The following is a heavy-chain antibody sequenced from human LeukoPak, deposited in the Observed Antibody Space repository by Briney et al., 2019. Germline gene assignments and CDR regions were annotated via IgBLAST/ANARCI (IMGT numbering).Heavy chain of an antibody. D-gene: IGHD5-18*01. CDR2: IYYSGIT. V-gene: IGHV4-39*02. CDR1: GGSVSINSYY. CDR3: AREVGRGHTFGSNY. J-gene: IGHJ4*02. Sequence: SETLSLTCTVSGGSVSINSYYWGWIRQPPGKGLEWIGNIYYSGITYYNPSRKSRVTISLDTSKNPLSLKLSSVTAADTAVYYCAREVGRGHTFGSNYWGQGTLVTVSS.